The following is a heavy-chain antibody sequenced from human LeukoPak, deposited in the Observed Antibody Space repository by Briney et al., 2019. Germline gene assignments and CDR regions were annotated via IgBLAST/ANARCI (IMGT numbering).Heavy chain of an antibody. CDR3: ARALNWKEYYFDF. CDR1: GFTVSGTY. Sequence: PGGSLRLSCEASGFTVSGTYMTWVRQAPGKGLEWVSAIYSGGSTYYAGSVKGRFIISRDNSKNTLYLHMNSLRAEDTAVYYCARALNWKEYYFDFWGQGALVTVSS. J-gene: IGHJ4*02. D-gene: IGHD1-20*01. V-gene: IGHV3-66*01. CDR2: IYSGGST.